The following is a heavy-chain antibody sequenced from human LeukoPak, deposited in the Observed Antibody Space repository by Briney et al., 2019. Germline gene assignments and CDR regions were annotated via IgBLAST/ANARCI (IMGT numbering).Heavy chain of an antibody. D-gene: IGHD3-10*01. V-gene: IGHV3-64D*09. Sequence: GGSQRLSCSASGFTFSTFTMHWVRQTPGKGLEYVSAISSNGGSTYYADSMKGRFTISRDNSKNTLYLQMNRLRAEDTAVYYCVKTHYSEINYFDYRGQGTLVTVSS. J-gene: IGHJ4*02. CDR2: ISSNGGST. CDR1: GFTFSTFT. CDR3: VKTHYSEINYFDY.